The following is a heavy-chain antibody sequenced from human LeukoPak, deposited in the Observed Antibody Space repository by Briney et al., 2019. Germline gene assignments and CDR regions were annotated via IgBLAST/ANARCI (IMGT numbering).Heavy chain of an antibody. CDR1: GGTFSNVV. CDR3: AKDRAHKSDWYGDFDH. Sequence: SVKVSCKASGGTFSNVVLSWVRQAPGPGLEWMGGIIPMFGITNYAQTFQGRFTITADKATNTAYMELSGMRSDDTAVYYCAKDRAHKSDWYGDFDHWGQGTLVTVSS. J-gene: IGHJ4*02. CDR2: IIPMFGIT. V-gene: IGHV1-69*10. D-gene: IGHD3-10*01.